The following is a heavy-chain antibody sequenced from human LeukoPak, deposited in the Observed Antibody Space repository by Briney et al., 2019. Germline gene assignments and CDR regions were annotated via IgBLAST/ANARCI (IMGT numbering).Heavy chain of an antibody. V-gene: IGHV4-30-4*01. D-gene: IGHD3-10*01. J-gene: IGHJ6*04. CDR2: IYYSGST. CDR3: ARDPGLLWFGELFSDYGMDV. Sequence: SETLSLTCTVSGGSISSGDYYWSWIRQPPGKGPEWIGYIYYSGSTYYNPSLKSRVTISVDTSKNQFSLKLSSVTAADTAVHYCARDPGLLWFGELFSDYGMDVWGKGTTVTVSS. CDR1: GGSISSGDYY.